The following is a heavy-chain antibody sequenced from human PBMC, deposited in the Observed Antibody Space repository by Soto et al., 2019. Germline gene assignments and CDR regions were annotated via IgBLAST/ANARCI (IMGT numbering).Heavy chain of an antibody. V-gene: IGHV4-31*03. CDR3: ARVFDYGLNWFDP. CDR2: IYYSGST. J-gene: IGHJ5*02. Sequence: SETLSLTCTVSGGSISSGGYYWSWIRQHPGKGLEWIGYIYYSGSTYYNPSLKSRVTISVDTSKNQFSLKLSSVTAADTAVYYCARVFDYGLNWFDPWGQGTLVTVSS. D-gene: IGHD3-10*01. CDR1: GGSISSGGYY.